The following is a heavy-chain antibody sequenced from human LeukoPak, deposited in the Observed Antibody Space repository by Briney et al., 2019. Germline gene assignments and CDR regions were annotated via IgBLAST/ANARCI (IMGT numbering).Heavy chain of an antibody. J-gene: IGHJ4*02. D-gene: IGHD4-17*01. CDR3: ARERTVTSRYFDY. V-gene: IGHV4-61*01. CDR1: GGSVSSGSYY. Sequence: SETLSLTCTVSGGSVSSGSYYWSWIRQPPGKGLEWIGYIYHSGSTNYNPSLKSRVTISVDTSKNQFSLKLSSVTAADTAVYYCARERTVTSRYFDYWGQGTLVTVSS. CDR2: IYHSGST.